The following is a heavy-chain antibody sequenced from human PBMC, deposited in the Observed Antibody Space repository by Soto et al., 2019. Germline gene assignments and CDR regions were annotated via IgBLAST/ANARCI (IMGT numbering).Heavy chain of an antibody. CDR2: INGGNGDT. J-gene: IGHJ4*02. Sequence: ASVKVSCRASGYTVTGYAINWVRQAPGQRLEWMGWINGGNGDTKYSQNFQGRVTITRETSASTAYMELTSLGSEDTAAYHCARGDGSSTSCQYYFHYRGQGTPGTTSS. CDR1: GYTVTGYA. V-gene: IGHV1-3*01. D-gene: IGHD2-2*01. CDR3: ARGDGSSTSCQYYFHY.